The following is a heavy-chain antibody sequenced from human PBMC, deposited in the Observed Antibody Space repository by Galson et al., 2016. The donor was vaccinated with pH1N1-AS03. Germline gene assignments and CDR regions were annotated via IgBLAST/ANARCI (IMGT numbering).Heavy chain of an antibody. CDR2: IKSGTDGGTT. CDR1: GFGFSFIDAW. J-gene: IGHJ3*02. Sequence: SLRLSCAASGFGFSFIDAWMSWVRQAPGKGLEWVGRIKSGTDGGTTDYAASVKCRFTISRDDSKSIAYLQMNSLKTEDTAVYYCARARTSPGSLAGVGFDIWGQGTMVTVSS. CDR3: ARARTSPGSLAGVGFDI. V-gene: IGHV3-15*01.